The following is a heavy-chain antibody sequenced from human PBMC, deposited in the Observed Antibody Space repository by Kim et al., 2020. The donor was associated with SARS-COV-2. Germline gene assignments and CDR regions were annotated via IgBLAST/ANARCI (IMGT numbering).Heavy chain of an antibody. CDR2: IYYSGST. CDR3: ARGEDHYDSSGYYYAPGSWWFDP. J-gene: IGHJ5*02. D-gene: IGHD3-22*01. Sequence: SETLSLTCSVSGGSIRSGGYYWTWIRQHPGKGLEWIGYIYYSGSTYYNPSLKSRAIISVDTSKNQFSLKLSSVTAADTAVYYCARGEDHYDSSGYYYAPGSWWFDPWGQGTLVTVSS. V-gene: IGHV4-31*03. CDR1: GGSIRSGGYY.